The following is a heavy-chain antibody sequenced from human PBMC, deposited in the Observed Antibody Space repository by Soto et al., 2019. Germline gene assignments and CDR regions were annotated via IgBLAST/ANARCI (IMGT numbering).Heavy chain of an antibody. Sequence: GESLKISCKGSGYSFTSYWIGWVRQMPGKGLECMGIIYPGDSDTRYSPSFQGQVTISADKSISTAYLQWSSLKASDTAMYYCARHIPRECSGGSCYSYYYYGMDVWGQGTTVTVSS. V-gene: IGHV5-51*01. CDR1: GYSFTSYW. J-gene: IGHJ6*02. D-gene: IGHD2-15*01. CDR2: IYPGDSDT. CDR3: ARHIPRECSGGSCYSYYYYGMDV.